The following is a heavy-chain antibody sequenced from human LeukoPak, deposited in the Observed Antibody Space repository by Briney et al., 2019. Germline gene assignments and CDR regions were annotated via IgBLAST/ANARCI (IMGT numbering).Heavy chain of an antibody. Sequence: SETLSLTCTVSGGSISNYYWSWIRQPAGKGLEWIGHIYTSGSTKYNPSLKGRVTMSVDTSKNQFSLKLSSVTAADTAVYYCARARANDYGGIAYYFDYWGQGTLVTVSS. CDR1: GGSISNYY. CDR2: IYTSGST. D-gene: IGHD4-23*01. CDR3: ARARANDYGGIAYYFDY. V-gene: IGHV4-4*07. J-gene: IGHJ4*02.